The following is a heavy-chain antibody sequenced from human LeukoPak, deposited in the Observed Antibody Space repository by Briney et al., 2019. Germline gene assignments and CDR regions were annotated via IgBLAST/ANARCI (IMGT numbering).Heavy chain of an antibody. CDR1: GGSISSYY. V-gene: IGHV4-59*06. D-gene: IGHD3-10*01. J-gene: IGHJ3*02. Sequence: PSETLSLTCTVSGGSISSYYWSWIRQPPGKGLEWIGYIYYSGSTYYNPSLKSRVTISVDTSKNQFSLKLSSVTAADTAVYYCARRAGLWFGDDAFDIWGQGTMVTVSS. CDR3: ARRAGLWFGDDAFDI. CDR2: IYYSGST.